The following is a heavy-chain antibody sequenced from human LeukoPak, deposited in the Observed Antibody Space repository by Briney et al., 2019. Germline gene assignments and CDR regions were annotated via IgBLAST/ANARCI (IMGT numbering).Heavy chain of an antibody. CDR3: ARGRHGWKGGQFDC. D-gene: IGHD3-16*01. CDR1: GFTFSSCD. V-gene: IGHV3-13*04. CDR2: IGTAGDT. J-gene: IGHJ4*02. Sequence: PGGSLRLSCAASGFTFSSCDMHWVRQATGKGLEWVSAIGTAGDTYYPGSVKGRFTISRENAKNSLYLQMNSLRAGDTAVYYCARGRHGWKGGQFDCWGQGTLVTVSS.